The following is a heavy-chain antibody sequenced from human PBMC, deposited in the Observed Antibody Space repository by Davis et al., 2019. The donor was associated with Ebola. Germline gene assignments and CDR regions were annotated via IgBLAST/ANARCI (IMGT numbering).Heavy chain of an antibody. Sequence: GESLKISCAASGFTVSSNYMSWVRQAPGKGLAWVANIKQDGSEKYYVDSVKGRFTISRDNAKNSLYLQMNSLRAEDTAVYYCARDQGGYCSGGSCYSGGMDVWGQGTTVTVSS. CDR2: IKQDGSEK. D-gene: IGHD2-15*01. CDR3: ARDQGGYCSGGSCYSGGMDV. J-gene: IGHJ6*02. CDR1: GFTVSSNY. V-gene: IGHV3-7*01.